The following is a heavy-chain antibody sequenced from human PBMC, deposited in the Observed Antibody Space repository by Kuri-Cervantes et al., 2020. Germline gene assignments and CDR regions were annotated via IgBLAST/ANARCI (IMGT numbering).Heavy chain of an antibody. V-gene: IGHV4-61*08. CDR2: ISYSGST. CDR3: ARGVKERAFDI. D-gene: IGHD3-10*01. Sequence: SETLSLTCTVSGGSISTGGFYWNWIRQHPGKGLEWIGYISYSGSTYYNPSLKGRVTISTDGSKNQFSLKLSSVTAADTAVYYCARGVKERAFDIWGQGTMVTVSS. CDR1: GGSISTGGFY. J-gene: IGHJ3*02.